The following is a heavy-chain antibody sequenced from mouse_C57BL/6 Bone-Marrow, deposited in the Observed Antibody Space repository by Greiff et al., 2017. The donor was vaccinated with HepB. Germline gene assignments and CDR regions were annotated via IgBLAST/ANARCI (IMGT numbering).Heavy chain of an antibody. V-gene: IGHV14-4*01. CDR1: GFNIKDDY. Sequence: VQLQQSGAELVRPGASVKLSCTASGFNIKDDYMHWVKQRPEQGLEWIGWIDPENGDTEYASKFQGKATITADTSSNTAYLQLSSLTSEDTAVYYCTTDAYYSNYRFFMDGWGQGTSVTVSS. CDR3: TTDAYYSNYRFFMDG. CDR2: IDPENGDT. J-gene: IGHJ4*01. D-gene: IGHD2-5*01.